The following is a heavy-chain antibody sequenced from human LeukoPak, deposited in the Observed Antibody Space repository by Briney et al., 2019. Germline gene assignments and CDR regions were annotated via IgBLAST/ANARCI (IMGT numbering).Heavy chain of an antibody. J-gene: IGHJ6*03. CDR2: IYRSGST. Sequence: SETMSLTCTVSGYSISSGYYWGWIRQPPGEGLEWIGSIYRSGSTAYNPSLKGRVTISVDTSKNQFSLKLSSVTAADTAVYYCARCPASFYYGSGSYASGGTVYYCYYMDVWGKGTTVTVSS. CDR1: GYSISSGYY. D-gene: IGHD3-10*01. CDR3: ARCPASFYYGSGSYASGGTVYYCYYMDV. V-gene: IGHV4-38-2*02.